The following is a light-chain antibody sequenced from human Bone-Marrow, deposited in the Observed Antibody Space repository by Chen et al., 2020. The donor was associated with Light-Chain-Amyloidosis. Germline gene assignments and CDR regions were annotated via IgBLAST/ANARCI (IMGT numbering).Light chain of an antibody. Sequence: EIVLTQSPGTLSLSLGEGANLSCRTSQTISSNYLTWYQQKFGQAPRLPIYGSSSRATGSPDRFTGSGSGTDFTLTINRLEPEDFAMYYCQQYGTSPLTFGGGTKVEIK. J-gene: IGKJ4*01. CDR1: QTISSNY. CDR3: QQYGTSPLT. V-gene: IGKV3-20*01. CDR2: GSS.